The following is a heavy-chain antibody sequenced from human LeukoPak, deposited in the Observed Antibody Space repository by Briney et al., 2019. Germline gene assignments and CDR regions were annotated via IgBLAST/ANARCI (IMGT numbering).Heavy chain of an antibody. CDR1: GFTFSSYW. J-gene: IGHJ4*02. D-gene: IGHD6-19*01. CDR3: ARDGYSSGWYPTYYFDY. V-gene: IGHV3-7*01. CDR2: IKQDGSEK. Sequence: GGSLRLSCAASGFTFSSYWMSWVRQAPGKGLEWVANIKQDGSEKYYVDSVKGRFTISRDNAKNSLYLQMNSLRAEDTAVYYCARDGYSSGWYPTYYFDYWGQGTLVTVSS.